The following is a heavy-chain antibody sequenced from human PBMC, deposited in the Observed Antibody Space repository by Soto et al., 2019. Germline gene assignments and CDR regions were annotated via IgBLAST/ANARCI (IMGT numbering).Heavy chain of an antibody. CDR2: IYYSGST. CDR1: GGSISSYY. Sequence: PSETLSLTCTFSGGSISSYYWSWIRQPPGKGLEWIGYIYYSGSTNYNPSLKSRVTISVDTSKNQFSLKLSSVTAADTAVYYCERQRRAAGTLDVWGQGTTVTSP. V-gene: IGHV4-59*08. CDR3: ERQRRAAGTLDV. D-gene: IGHD6-13*01. J-gene: IGHJ6*02.